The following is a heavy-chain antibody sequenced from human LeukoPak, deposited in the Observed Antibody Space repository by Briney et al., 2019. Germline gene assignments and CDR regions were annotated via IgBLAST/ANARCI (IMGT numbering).Heavy chain of an antibody. Sequence: GGSLRLSCAASGVTFSNAWMIWVRQAPGKGLEWVGRIKTKTDGGTTDYAAPVKGRFTISRDDSKNTLYLLMDSLKTEDTAVYYCTTEVLEGATGGTFDIWGQGTMVTVSS. CDR2: IKTKTDGGTT. CDR3: TTEVLEGATGGTFDI. D-gene: IGHD2-15*01. J-gene: IGHJ3*02. CDR1: GVTFSNAW. V-gene: IGHV3-15*01.